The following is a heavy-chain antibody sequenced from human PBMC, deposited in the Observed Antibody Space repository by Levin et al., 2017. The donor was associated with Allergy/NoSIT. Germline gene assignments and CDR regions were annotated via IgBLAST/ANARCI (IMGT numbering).Heavy chain of an antibody. D-gene: IGHD1-20*01. CDR1: GFTFDDYA. J-gene: IGHJ4*02. Sequence: GGSLRLSCAASGFTFDDYAMHWVRQAPGKGLEWVSGISWNSGSIGYADSVKGRFTISRDNAKNSLYLQMNSLRAEDTALYYCAKSAEEKITGTTGYYFDYWGQGTLVTVSS. CDR2: ISWNSGSI. V-gene: IGHV3-9*01. CDR3: AKSAEEKITGTTGYYFDY.